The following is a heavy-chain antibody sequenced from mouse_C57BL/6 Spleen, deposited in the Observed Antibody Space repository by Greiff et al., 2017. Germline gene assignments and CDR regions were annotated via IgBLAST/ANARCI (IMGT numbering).Heavy chain of an antibody. V-gene: IGHV1-82*01. Sequence: VKLQESGPELVKPGASVKISCKASGYAFSSSWMNWVKQRPGKGLEWIGRIYPGDGDTNYNGKFKGKATLTADKSSSTAYMQLSSLTSEDSAVYFCASPYYYGSSSSGMDYWGQGTSVTVSS. J-gene: IGHJ4*01. CDR1: GYAFSSSW. CDR2: IYPGDGDT. CDR3: ASPYYYGSSSSGMDY. D-gene: IGHD1-1*01.